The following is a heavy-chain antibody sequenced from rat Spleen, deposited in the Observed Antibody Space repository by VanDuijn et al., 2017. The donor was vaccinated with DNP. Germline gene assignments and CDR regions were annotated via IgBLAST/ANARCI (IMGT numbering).Heavy chain of an antibody. CDR3: TKRGYRYNSYCYFHF. CDR2: TRYDGGST. D-gene: IGHD1-5*01. J-gene: IGHJ1*01. Sequence: EVQLVESGGGLVQPGRSLKLSCAASGFTFSDYYMAWVRQAPTQGLEWVAYTRYDGGSTYYGDSGKGRFTIFRDNAKSTLFLQMDSLRSEDTATYYCTKRGYRYNSYCYFHFWGPGTMVTVSS. CDR1: GFTFSDYY. V-gene: IGHV5-20*01.